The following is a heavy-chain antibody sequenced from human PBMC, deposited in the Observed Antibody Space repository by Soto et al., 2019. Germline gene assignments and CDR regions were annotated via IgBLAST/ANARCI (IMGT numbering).Heavy chain of an antibody. V-gene: IGHV3-48*01. J-gene: IGHJ5*02. D-gene: IGHD2-21*01. CDR1: GFTFSSYS. CDR3: ASHPVRIPHIGSFDP. CDR2: ISSSSSTI. Sequence: EMQLVESGGGLVQPGGSLRLSCAASGFTFSSYSMNWVRQAPGKGLEWVSYISSSSSTIYYADSVKGRFTISRDNVKTSLSLDIIRLSVDDTVMCYCASHPVRIPHIGSFDPWGQGTLVTVSS.